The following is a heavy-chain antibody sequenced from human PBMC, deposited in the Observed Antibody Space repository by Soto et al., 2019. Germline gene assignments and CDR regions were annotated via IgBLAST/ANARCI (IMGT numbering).Heavy chain of an antibody. Sequence: ASVKVSCKASGYTFTSYGISWVRQAPGQGLEWMGWISAYNGNTNYAQKLQGRVTMTTDTSTSTAYMELRSLRSDDTAVYYCARAVKPTLFWSGRYYYYYYMDVWGKGTTVTVSS. D-gene: IGHD3-3*01. CDR1: GYTFTSYG. V-gene: IGHV1-18*01. CDR2: ISAYNGNT. J-gene: IGHJ6*03. CDR3: ARAVKPTLFWSGRYYYYYYMDV.